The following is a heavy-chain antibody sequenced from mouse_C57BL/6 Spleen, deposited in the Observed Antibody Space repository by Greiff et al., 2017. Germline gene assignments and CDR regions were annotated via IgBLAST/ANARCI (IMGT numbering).Heavy chain of an antibody. CDR3: ARDPRYYGNFAY. V-gene: IGHV3-6*01. D-gene: IGHD2-1*01. Sequence: EVKVEESGPGLVKPSQSLSLPCSVTGYSITSGYYWNWIRQFPGNKLEWMGYISYDGSNNYNPSLKNRISITRDPSKNQFFLKLNSVTTEDTATYYCARDPRYYGNFAYWGQGTLVTVSA. CDR1: GYSITSGYY. J-gene: IGHJ3*01. CDR2: ISYDGSN.